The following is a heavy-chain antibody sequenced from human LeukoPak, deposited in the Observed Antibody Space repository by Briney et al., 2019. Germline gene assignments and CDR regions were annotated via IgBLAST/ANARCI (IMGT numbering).Heavy chain of an antibody. CDR1: GGTFSSYA. CDR2: IIPIFGTA. J-gene: IGHJ6*02. Sequence: SVKVSCKASGGTFSSYAISWVRQAPGQGLEWMGGIIPIFGTANYAQKFQGRVTITADESTSTAYMEPSSLRSEDTAVYYCARAFTMVRNYGMDVWGQGATVTVSS. V-gene: IGHV1-69*13. D-gene: IGHD3-10*01. CDR3: ARAFTMVRNYGMDV.